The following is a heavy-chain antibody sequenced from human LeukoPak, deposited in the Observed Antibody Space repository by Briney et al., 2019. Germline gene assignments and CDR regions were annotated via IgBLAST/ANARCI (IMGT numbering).Heavy chain of an antibody. CDR3: ARDLNDIYDY. V-gene: IGHV3-21*01. CDR1: GFTFSSYS. CDR2: ISSSSSYI. J-gene: IGHJ4*02. D-gene: IGHD3-9*01. Sequence: PGGSLRLSCAASGFTFSSYSMNWVRQAPGKGLEWVSSISSSSSYIYYAHSVKGRFTISRDNAKNSLYLQMNSLRAEDPAVYYCARDLNDIYDYWGQGTLVTVSS.